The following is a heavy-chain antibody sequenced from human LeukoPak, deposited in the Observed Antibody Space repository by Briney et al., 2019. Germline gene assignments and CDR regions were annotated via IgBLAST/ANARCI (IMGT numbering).Heavy chain of an antibody. CDR3: ARASAY. V-gene: IGHV3-30-3*01. CDR1: GFTFSSYA. J-gene: IGHJ4*02. Sequence: GGSLRLSCAASGFTFSSYAMHWVRQAPGKGLEWVAVISYDGSNKYYADSVKGRFTISRDNSKNTLYLQMNSLRAEDTAVYYCARASAYWGQGTLVTVSS. CDR2: ISYDGSNK.